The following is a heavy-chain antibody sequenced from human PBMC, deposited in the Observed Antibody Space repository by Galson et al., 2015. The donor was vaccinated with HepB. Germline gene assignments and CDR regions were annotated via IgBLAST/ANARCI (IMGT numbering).Heavy chain of an antibody. D-gene: IGHD6-13*01. CDR1: GYTFSSYG. Sequence: SVKVSCKASGYTFSSYGISWVRQAPGQGLQWMGWISTYNGNTNYPQKLQRRVTMTTDTSTSTAYMELRGLKSDDTAVYYCARFIQQLCDYWGQGTLVTVSS. V-gene: IGHV1-18*01. J-gene: IGHJ4*02. CDR3: ARFIQQLCDY. CDR2: ISTYNGNT.